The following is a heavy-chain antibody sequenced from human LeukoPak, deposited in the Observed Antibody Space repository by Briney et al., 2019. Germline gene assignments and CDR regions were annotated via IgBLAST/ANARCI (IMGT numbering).Heavy chain of an antibody. CDR3: ARDQARPGYSSSWYGRNWFDP. CDR2: IYHSGST. J-gene: IGHJ5*02. Sequence: SETLSFTCTVSGGSISSYYWSWIRQPPGKGLEWIGSIYHSGSTYYNPSLKSRVTISVDTSKNQFSLKLSSVTAADTAVYYCARDQARPGYSSSWYGRNWFDPWGQGTLVTVSS. CDR1: GGSISSYY. D-gene: IGHD6-13*01. V-gene: IGHV4-38-2*02.